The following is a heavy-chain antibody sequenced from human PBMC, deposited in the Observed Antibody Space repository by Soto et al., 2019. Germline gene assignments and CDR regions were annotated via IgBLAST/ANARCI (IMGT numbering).Heavy chain of an antibody. CDR1: GYTFTGYY. CDR2: INPNSGGT. J-gene: IGHJ3*02. D-gene: IGHD1-26*01. Sequence: ASVKVSCKASGYTFTGYYMHWVRQAPGQGLEWMGWINPNSGGTNYAQEFQGRVTMTRDTSISTAYMELSRLRSDDTAVYYCATPVGASAFDIWGQGTMVTVSS. CDR3: ATPVGASAFDI. V-gene: IGHV1-2*02.